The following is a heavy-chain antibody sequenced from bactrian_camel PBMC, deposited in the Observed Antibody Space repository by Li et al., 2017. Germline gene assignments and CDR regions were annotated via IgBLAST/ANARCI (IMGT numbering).Heavy chain of an antibody. Sequence: HVQLVESGGDSVQAGGSLRLSCVASGYTYNHYCMGWFRLGPGKAREGVAALYTRGGIVYYADSVKGRFTISRDNAKSMLFLQMNSLRSEDTALYYCAAEYNDYGPFGYRGQGTQVTVS. CDR2: LYTRGGIV. CDR3: AAEYNDYGPFGY. J-gene: IGHJ6*01. D-gene: IGHD4*01. CDR1: GYTYNHYC. V-gene: IGHV3S1*01.